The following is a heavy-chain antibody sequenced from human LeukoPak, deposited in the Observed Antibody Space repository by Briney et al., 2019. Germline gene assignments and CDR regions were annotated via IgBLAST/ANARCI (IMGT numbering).Heavy chain of an antibody. CDR2: INHSGST. CDR1: GGSFSGYY. CDR3: ARATRGSNWFDP. D-gene: IGHD1-1*01. V-gene: IGHV4-34*01. J-gene: IGHJ5*02. Sequence: PSETLSLTCAVYGGSFSGYYWSWIRQPPGKGLEWIGEINHSGSTNYNPSLKSRVTISVDTSKNQFSLKLSSVTAADTAVYYCARATRGSNWFDPWGQGTLVTVPS.